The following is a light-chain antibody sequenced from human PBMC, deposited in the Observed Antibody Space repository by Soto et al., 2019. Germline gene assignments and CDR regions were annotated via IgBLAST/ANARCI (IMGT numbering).Light chain of an antibody. CDR2: DAS. CDR1: QSVSSY. V-gene: IGKV3-11*01. CDR3: QQRSNSPFT. Sequence: EIVLTQSPATLSLSPGEGATLSCRASQSVSSYLAWYQQKPGQAPRLLIYDASNRATGIPARFSGSGSGTDFTLSISRLEPEDFAVYYCQQRSNSPFTFGPGTKVDIK. J-gene: IGKJ3*01.